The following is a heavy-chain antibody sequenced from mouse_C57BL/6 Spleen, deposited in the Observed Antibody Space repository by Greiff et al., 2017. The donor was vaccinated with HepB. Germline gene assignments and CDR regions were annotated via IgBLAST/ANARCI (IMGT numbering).Heavy chain of an antibody. J-gene: IGHJ2*01. CDR1: GYSFTGYF. D-gene: IGHD2-1*01. CDR2: INPYNGDT. CDR3: AVIYYGNLYFDY. V-gene: IGHV1-20*01. Sequence: EVQVVESGPELVKPGDSVKISCKASGYSFTGYFMNWVMQSHGKSLEWIGRINPYNGDTFYNQKFKGKATLTVDKSSSTAHMELRSLTSEDSAVYYCAVIYYGNLYFDYWGQGTTLTVSS.